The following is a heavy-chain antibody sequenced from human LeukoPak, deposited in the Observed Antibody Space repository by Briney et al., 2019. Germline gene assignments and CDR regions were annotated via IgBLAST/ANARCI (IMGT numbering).Heavy chain of an antibody. Sequence: GESLKISCKGSGYSFTTYWIGWVRQMPGKGLEWMGIIYPGDSDTRYSPSFQGQVTISADKSINTAYLEWSSLKASDTAIYYCARQGAAGKYYYYYMDVWGKGTTVTVSS. D-gene: IGHD6-13*01. V-gene: IGHV5-51*01. J-gene: IGHJ6*03. CDR3: ARQGAAGKYYYYYMDV. CDR1: GYSFTTYW. CDR2: IYPGDSDT.